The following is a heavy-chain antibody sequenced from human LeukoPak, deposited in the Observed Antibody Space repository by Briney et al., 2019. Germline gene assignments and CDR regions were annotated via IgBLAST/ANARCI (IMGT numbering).Heavy chain of an antibody. CDR3: AREARRAEYRYFDWLPPPYYFDY. V-gene: IGHV3-7*01. CDR2: IKQDGSEK. J-gene: IGHJ4*02. CDR1: GFTFSSYW. Sequence: GGSLRLSCAASGFTFSSYWMSWVRQAPGKGLEWVANIKQDGSEKYYVDSVKGRFTISRDNAKNSLYLQMNSLRAEDTAVYYCAREARRAEYRYFDWLPPPYYFDYWGQGTLVTVSS. D-gene: IGHD3-9*01.